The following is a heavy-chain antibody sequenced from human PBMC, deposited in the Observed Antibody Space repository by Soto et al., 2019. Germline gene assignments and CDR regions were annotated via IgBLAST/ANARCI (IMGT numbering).Heavy chain of an antibody. CDR1: GFTFSSYA. V-gene: IGHV3-23*01. J-gene: IGHJ6*02. CDR3: AKDPGDSSGWYLEYYGMDV. Sequence: PGGSLRLSCAASGFTFSSYAMSWVRQAPGKRLEWVSAISGSGGSTYYADSVKGRFTISRDNSKNTLYLQMNSLRAEDTAVYYCAKDPGDSSGWYLEYYGMDVWGQGTTVTVSS. CDR2: ISGSGGST. D-gene: IGHD6-19*01.